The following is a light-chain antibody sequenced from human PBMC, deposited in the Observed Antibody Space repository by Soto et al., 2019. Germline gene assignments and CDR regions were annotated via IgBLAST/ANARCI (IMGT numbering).Light chain of an antibody. CDR1: QDIGDW. CDR3: QQYNSYSVT. J-gene: IGKJ1*01. CDR2: KAS. V-gene: IGKV1-5*03. Sequence: DIQMTQSPSTLSASVGDRVTITCRASQDIGDWLAWYQQNPGKAPKLLIYKASTLESAVPSRFSGSGSGTEFTLTISSLQPDDFATYYCQQYNSYSVTFGQGTKVEIK.